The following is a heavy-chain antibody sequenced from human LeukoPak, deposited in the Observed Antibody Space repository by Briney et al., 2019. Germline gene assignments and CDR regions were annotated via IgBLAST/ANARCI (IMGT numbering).Heavy chain of an antibody. CDR3: ARVMYNYDSSGYLDY. D-gene: IGHD3-22*01. CDR2: VNPNSGGT. V-gene: IGHV1-2*02. J-gene: IGHJ4*02. Sequence: ASVKVSCKASGYTFTGYYMHWVRQAPGQGLEWMGWVNPNSGGTNYAQKLQGRVTMTTDTSTSTAYMELRSLRSDDTAVYYCARVMYNYDSSGYLDYWGQGTLVTVSS. CDR1: GYTFTGYY.